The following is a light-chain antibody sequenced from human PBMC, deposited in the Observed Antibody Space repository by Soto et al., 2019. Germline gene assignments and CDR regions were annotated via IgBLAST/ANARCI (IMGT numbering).Light chain of an antibody. CDR1: QGISSY. Sequence: AIRMTQSPSSFSASTGDRVTITCRASQGISSYLAWYQQNPGNAPKLLIYAASPWESGVPSRFSGSGSGTDFTLTISCLQSDDFATYYCQQYYNYPRTFGQGTKVEIK. J-gene: IGKJ1*01. V-gene: IGKV1-8*01. CDR3: QQYYNYPRT. CDR2: AAS.